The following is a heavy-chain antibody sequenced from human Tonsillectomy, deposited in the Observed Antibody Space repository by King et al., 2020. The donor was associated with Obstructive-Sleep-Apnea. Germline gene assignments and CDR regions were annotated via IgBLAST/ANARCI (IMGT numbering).Heavy chain of an antibody. D-gene: IGHD5/OR15-5a*01. CDR2: ISGSGDNR. CDR1: GFSFSTYD. V-gene: IGHV3-23*04. CDR3: GNRLRISLTLMGPLEF. Sequence: VQLVESGGGLVQPGGFLRLSCAASGFSFSTYDMSWVRQAPGKGLEVVSSISGSGDNRDYADSVKGRFSISRDNARNMVYLQMNSLSAEDTALYYCGNRLRISLTLMGPLEFWGRGTLVTVSS. J-gene: IGHJ4*02.